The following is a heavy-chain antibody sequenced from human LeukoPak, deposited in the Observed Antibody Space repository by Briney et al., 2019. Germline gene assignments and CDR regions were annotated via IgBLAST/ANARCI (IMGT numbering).Heavy chain of an antibody. V-gene: IGHV3-74*01. CDR1: GFTSNSYW. CDR2: ISPDGSTT. Sequence: GGSLRLSCAASGFTSNSYWMYWIRQAPGKGLAWVSRISPDGSTTQYADSVKGRFTISRDNAKNTLHLQMNSLRAEDTAVYYCARDPVDTAMVTGSLDYWGQGTLVTVSS. J-gene: IGHJ4*02. CDR3: ARDPVDTAMVTGSLDY. D-gene: IGHD5-18*01.